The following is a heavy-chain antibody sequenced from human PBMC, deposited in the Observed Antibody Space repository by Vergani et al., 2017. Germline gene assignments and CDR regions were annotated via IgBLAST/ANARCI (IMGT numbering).Heavy chain of an antibody. CDR1: GGSFSAYY. CDR2: VNHGGST. J-gene: IGHJ4*02. D-gene: IGHD3-16*02. V-gene: IGHV4-34*01. Sequence: QVQLQEWGAGLLKTSETLSLTCGVSGGSFSAYYWSWIRQAPGMGLEWIGEVNHGGSTNYNPSLKSRVSISVDTSKNQFSLQLTSVTAADSALYFCASIARAPTRRNPPPDYWGQGILVTVSS. CDR3: ASIARAPTRRNPPPDY.